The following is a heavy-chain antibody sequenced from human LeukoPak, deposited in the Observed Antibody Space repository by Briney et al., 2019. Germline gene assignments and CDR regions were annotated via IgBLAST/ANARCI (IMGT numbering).Heavy chain of an antibody. V-gene: IGHV1-69*04. CDR1: GGTFSSYA. CDR3: AKAREYQLLPYKD. D-gene: IGHD2-2*01. CDR2: IIPILGIA. J-gene: IGHJ4*02. Sequence: GASVKVSCKASGGTFSSYAISWVRQAPGQGLEWMGRIIPILGIANYAQKFQGRVTITADKSTSTAYMELSSLRSEDTAVYYCAKAREYQLLPYKDWGQGTLVTVSS.